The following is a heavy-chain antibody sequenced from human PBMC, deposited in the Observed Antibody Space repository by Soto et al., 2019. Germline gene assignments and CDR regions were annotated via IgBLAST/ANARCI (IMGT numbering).Heavy chain of an antibody. CDR2: INADNGNT. Sequence: GASVKVSCKASGYSFTTYAINWVRQAPGQRLEWMGWINADNGNTNYAQKLQGRVTMTTDTSTSTAYMELRSLRSDDTAVYYCARDLGGWTDYWGQGTLVTVSS. CDR3: ARDLGGWTDY. J-gene: IGHJ4*02. D-gene: IGHD6-19*01. CDR1: GYSFTTYA. V-gene: IGHV1-18*01.